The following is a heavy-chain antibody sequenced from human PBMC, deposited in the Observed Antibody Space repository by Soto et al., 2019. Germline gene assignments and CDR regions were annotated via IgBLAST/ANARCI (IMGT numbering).Heavy chain of an antibody. CDR3: ARDQPHGYGSYYFDY. V-gene: IGHV4-59*01. CDR1: GGSISNYY. Sequence: PSETLSLTCTVSGGSISNYYWSWIRQPPGKGLEWIGYIYSSGSTNYNPSLKSRVTISADTSKNQVSLKLTSVTAADTAVYYCARDQPHGYGSYYFDYWGRGTLVTVSS. J-gene: IGHJ4*01. D-gene: IGHD2-15*01. CDR2: IYSSGST.